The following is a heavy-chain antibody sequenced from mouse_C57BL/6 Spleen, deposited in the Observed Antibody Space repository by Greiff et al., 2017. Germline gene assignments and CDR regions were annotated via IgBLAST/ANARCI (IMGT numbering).Heavy chain of an antibody. J-gene: IGHJ2*01. V-gene: IGHV5-9*01. CDR2: ISGGGGNT. CDR3: ARRGSSYYYFDY. CDR1: GFTFSSYT. D-gene: IGHD1-1*01. Sequence: EVKVEESGGGLVKPGGSLKLSCAASGFTFSSYTMSWVRQTPEKRLEWVATISGGGGNTYYPDSVKGRFTISRDNAKNTLYLQMSSLRSEDTALYYCARRGSSYYYFDYWGQGTTLTVSS.